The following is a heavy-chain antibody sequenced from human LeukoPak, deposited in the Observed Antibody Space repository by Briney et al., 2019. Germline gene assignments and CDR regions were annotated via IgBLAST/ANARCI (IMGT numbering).Heavy chain of an antibody. CDR3: ARGPRTHIVVVTAARGYFDY. V-gene: IGHV3-7*01. Sequence: GGSLRLSCAASGFTFNRYWMSWVRQAPGKELQWVANIKQDGSAKYYVDSVKGRFTISRDNAKNSLYLQMNSLRAEDTAAYYCARGPRTHIVVVTAARGYFDYWGQGTLVTVSS. CDR2: IKQDGSAK. CDR1: GFTFNRYW. D-gene: IGHD2-21*02. J-gene: IGHJ4*02.